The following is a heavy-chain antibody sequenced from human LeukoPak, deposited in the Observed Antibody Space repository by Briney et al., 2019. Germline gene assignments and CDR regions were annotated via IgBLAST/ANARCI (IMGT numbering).Heavy chain of an antibody. CDR1: GFSFKTDG. CDR3: TRGDDYGSNMRLPKFNWFDP. J-gene: IGHJ5*02. D-gene: IGHD4-17*01. CDR2: IRHDGSLI. V-gene: IGHV3-30*02. Sequence: GGSLRLSWLASGFSFKTDGMHWVRQAPGKGLEWVAHIRHDGSLIYYSESAKGRFTISRDNSKNTLYLQMNSLRSDDTAVYYCTRGDDYGSNMRLPKFNWFDPWGQGSLVTVSS.